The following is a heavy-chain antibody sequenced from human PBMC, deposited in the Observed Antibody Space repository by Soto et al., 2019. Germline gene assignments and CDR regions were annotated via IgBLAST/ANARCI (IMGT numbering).Heavy chain of an antibody. CDR1: GFPFSSFG. CDR2: VSAAEYTT. CDR3: AKEGSIWKFAFDI. J-gene: IGHJ3*02. V-gene: IGHV3-30*18. Sequence: QGELLESGGGVVQPGTSLRLSCAASGFPFSSFGMHWVRQAPGKGLGWVAVVSAAEYTTYYSDSVKGRFNISRDNSRNTLNLQMNSLRREDTGLYYCAKEGSIWKFAFDIWGRGTMVTVSS. D-gene: IGHD6-13*01.